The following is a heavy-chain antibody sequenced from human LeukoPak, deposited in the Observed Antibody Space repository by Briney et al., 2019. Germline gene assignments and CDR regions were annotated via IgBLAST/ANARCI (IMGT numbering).Heavy chain of an antibody. CDR2: IRSKANSYAT. CDR3: TRHLGYDNSGYYYDL. V-gene: IGHV3-73*01. D-gene: IGHD3-22*01. Sequence: PGGSLRLSCAASGFTFSGSAMHWVRQASGKGLEWVGRIRSKANSYATAYAASVKGRFTISRDDSKNTAYLQMNSLKTEDTAVYYCTRHLGYDNSGYYYDLWGQGTLVTVSS. CDR1: GFTFSGSA. J-gene: IGHJ5*02.